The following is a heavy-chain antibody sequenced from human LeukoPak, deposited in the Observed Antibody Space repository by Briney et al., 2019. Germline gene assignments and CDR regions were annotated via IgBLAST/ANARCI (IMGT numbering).Heavy chain of an antibody. Sequence: GGSLRLSCAASGFTFSDAWMSWVRQAPGKGLEWVGRIKSNTDGGTTDYAAPVKDRFTISRDDSKNTLYLQMNSLKTEDTAVYYCTTDLSSWYEANPGYWGQGTLVTVSS. CDR3: TTDLSSWYEANPGY. CDR1: GFTFSDAW. CDR2: IKSNTDGGTT. V-gene: IGHV3-15*01. D-gene: IGHD6-13*01. J-gene: IGHJ4*02.